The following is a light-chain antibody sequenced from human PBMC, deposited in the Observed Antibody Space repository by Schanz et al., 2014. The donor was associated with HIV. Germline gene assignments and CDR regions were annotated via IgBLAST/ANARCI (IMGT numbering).Light chain of an antibody. J-gene: IGLJ2*01. CDR2: DVR. V-gene: IGLV2-14*01. CDR3: SSYTSSSTLEV. Sequence: QSALTQPASVSGSPGQSITISCTGTSRDVGGYNYVSWYQQPPGKAPKLMIYDVRNRPSGVSNRFSGSKSGNTASLTISGLQAEDEADYYCSSYTSSSTLEVFGGGTKLTVL. CDR1: SRDVGGYNY.